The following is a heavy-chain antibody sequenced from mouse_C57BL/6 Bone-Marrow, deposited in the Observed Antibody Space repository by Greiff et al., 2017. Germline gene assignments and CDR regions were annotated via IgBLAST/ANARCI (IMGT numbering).Heavy chain of an antibody. CDR3: ARGGTVVATGRVDY. CDR1: GYTFTSYW. CDR2: IDPSDSYP. D-gene: IGHD1-1*01. Sequence: QVQLQQPGAELVMPGASVKLSCKASGYTFTSYWMHWVKQRPGQGLEWIGEIDPSDSYPNSNQKFKGKSTLTVDNSSSTAYMQLSSLTSEDSAVYYCARGGTVVATGRVDYWGQGTSVTVSS. J-gene: IGHJ4*01. V-gene: IGHV1-69*01.